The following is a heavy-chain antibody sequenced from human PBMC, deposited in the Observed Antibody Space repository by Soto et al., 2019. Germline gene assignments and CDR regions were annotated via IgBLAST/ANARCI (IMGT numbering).Heavy chain of an antibody. V-gene: IGHV4-4*07. D-gene: IGHD6-13*01. J-gene: IGHJ4*02. CDR2: IYISENT. Sequence: SETLSLTCTVAGGSISSDYWSWIRQPAGKGLEWIGRIYISENTHYNPSLRSRVSMSLDTSKNQLSLNLSSVTAADTAVYYCARGVGRSSWTSFDSWGQGTLVTVSS. CDR1: GGSISSDY. CDR3: ARGVGRSSWTSFDS.